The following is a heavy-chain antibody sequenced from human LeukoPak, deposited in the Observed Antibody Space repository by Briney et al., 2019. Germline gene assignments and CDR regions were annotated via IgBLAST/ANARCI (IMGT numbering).Heavy chain of an antibody. CDR3: ARGVNYDFWSGYLQYYFDY. D-gene: IGHD3-3*01. CDR1: GGSISGYY. Sequence: SETLSLTCIVSGGSISGYYWVWIRQPPGKGLEWIGYIYYSGNTNYNPSLKSRVTISVDTSKNQFSLKLSSVTAADTAVYYCARGVNYDFWSGYLQYYFDYWGQGTLVTVSS. J-gene: IGHJ4*02. V-gene: IGHV4-59*01. CDR2: IYYSGNT.